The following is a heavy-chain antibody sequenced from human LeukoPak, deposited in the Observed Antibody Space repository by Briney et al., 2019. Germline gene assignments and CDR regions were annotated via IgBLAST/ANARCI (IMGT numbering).Heavy chain of an antibody. CDR1: GYTFTGYY. CDR3: ARDQIRLRAAGVYNWFDP. J-gene: IGHJ5*02. V-gene: IGHV1-18*04. D-gene: IGHD6-13*01. CDR2: ISSYNGNT. Sequence: ASVKVSCKASGYTFTGYYMHWVRQAPEQGLEWMGWISSYNGNTNYAQKLQGRVTMTTDTSTSTAYMELRSLRSDDTAVYYCARDQIRLRAAGVYNWFDPWGQGTLVTVSS.